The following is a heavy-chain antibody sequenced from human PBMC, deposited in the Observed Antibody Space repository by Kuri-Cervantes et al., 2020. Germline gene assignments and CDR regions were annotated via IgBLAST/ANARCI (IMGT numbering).Heavy chain of an antibody. D-gene: IGHD3-22*01. CDR3: ARANYDSSGYLYFDY. V-gene: IGHV3-74*01. CDR1: GFTFSNYW. CDR2: ISSEESVT. Sequence: GESLKISCAAPGFTFSNYWMHWVRQAPGKGLEWVSRISSEESVTNYADSVKGRFTISRHNSKNTLYLQMNSLRAEDTAVYYCARANYDSSGYLYFDYWGQGTLVTVSS. J-gene: IGHJ4*02.